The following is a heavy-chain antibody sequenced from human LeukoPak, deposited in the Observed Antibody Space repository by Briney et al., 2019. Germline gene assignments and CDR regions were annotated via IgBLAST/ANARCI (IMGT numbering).Heavy chain of an antibody. CDR2: INHSGST. CDR3: ASSVKIRGYSYGYGYYFDY. V-gene: IGHV4-34*01. CDR1: GGSFSGYY. Sequence: PSETLSLTCAVYGGSFSGYYWSWIRQPPGKGLEWIGEINHSGSTNYNPSLKSRVTISVDTSKNQFPLKLSSVTAAVTAVYYCASSVKIRGYSYGYGYYFDYWGQGTLVTVSS. D-gene: IGHD5-18*01. J-gene: IGHJ4*02.